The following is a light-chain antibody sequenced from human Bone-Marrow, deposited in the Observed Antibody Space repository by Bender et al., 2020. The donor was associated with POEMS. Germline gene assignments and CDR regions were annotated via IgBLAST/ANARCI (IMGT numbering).Light chain of an antibody. CDR1: SSTIGISY. J-gene: IGLJ3*02. CDR3: AAWDDSLSVWV. Sequence: QSVLTQPPSVSGTPGQRVTISCSGRSSTIGISYVFWYQQLPGTAPKLLIYRNDQRPSGVPDRFSGSKSGTSGSLAISGLRSEDEADYYCAAWDDSLSVWVFGGGTKLTVL. V-gene: IGLV1-47*01. CDR2: RND.